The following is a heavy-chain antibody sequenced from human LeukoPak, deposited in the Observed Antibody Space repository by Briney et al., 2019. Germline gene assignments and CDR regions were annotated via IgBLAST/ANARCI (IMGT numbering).Heavy chain of an antibody. J-gene: IGHJ4*02. Sequence: GGSLRLSCAASGLTFRNYGMHWVRQAPGKGLEWVAVIWYDGSNKYYADSVKGRFTISRDNSKNTLYLQMNSLRAEDRAVYYCATSIMITFGGVFDYWGQGTLVTVSS. V-gene: IGHV3-33*01. CDR1: GLTFRNYG. D-gene: IGHD3-16*01. CDR2: IWYDGSNK. CDR3: ATSIMITFGGVFDY.